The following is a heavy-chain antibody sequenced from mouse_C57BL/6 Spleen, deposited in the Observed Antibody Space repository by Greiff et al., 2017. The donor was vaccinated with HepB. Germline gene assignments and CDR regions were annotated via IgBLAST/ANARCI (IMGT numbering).Heavy chain of an antibody. J-gene: IGHJ2*01. CDR3: ARESYDGYYVGVDY. D-gene: IGHD2-3*01. CDR2: IDPSDSYT. V-gene: IGHV1-69*01. Sequence: QVQLQQPGAELVMPGASVKLSCKASGYTFTSYWMHWVKQRPGQGLEWIGEIDPSDSYTNYNQKFKGKSTLTVDKSSSTAYMQLSSLTSEDSAVDYCARESYDGYYVGVDYWGQGTTLTVSS. CDR1: GYTFTSYW.